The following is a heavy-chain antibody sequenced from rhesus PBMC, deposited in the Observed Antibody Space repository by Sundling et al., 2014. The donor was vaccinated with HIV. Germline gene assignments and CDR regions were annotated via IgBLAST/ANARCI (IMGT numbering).Heavy chain of an antibody. CDR3: ARQSEDDYGYYYTDY. D-gene: IGHD3-9*01. V-gene: IGHV4-93*02. Sequence: QVQLQESGPGLVKPSETLSLTCAVSGGSISSSHWWSWVRQSPGKGLEWIGGIPGGSGSTEYNPSVKSRVTISTDTSKNQVSLKLTSITAADTGVYYCARQSEDDYGYYYTDYWGQGVLVTVSS. CDR1: GGSISSSHW. J-gene: IGHJ4*01. CDR2: IPGGSGST.